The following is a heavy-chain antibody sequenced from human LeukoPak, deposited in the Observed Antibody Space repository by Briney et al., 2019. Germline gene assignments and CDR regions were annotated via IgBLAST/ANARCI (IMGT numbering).Heavy chain of an antibody. Sequence: GGSLRLSCAASGFTFSSYSMNWVRQAPGKGLEWVSSISSSSSYIYYADSVKGRFTISRDNAKNSLYLQMDSLRAEDTAVYYCARSGGGMDDYWGQGTLVTVSS. J-gene: IGHJ4*02. CDR3: ARSGGGMDDY. CDR1: GFTFSSYS. CDR2: ISSSSSYI. D-gene: IGHD3-16*01. V-gene: IGHV3-21*01.